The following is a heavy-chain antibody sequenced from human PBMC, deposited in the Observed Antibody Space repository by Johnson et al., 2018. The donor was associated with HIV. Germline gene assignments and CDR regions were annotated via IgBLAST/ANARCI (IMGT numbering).Heavy chain of an antibody. CDR1: GFTFDDYA. J-gene: IGHJ3*02. CDR2: ISWNSGSI. V-gene: IGHV3-9*01. D-gene: IGHD3-22*01. CDR3: ASGAPLPYYYDSSDDAFDI. Sequence: LVESGGCLVQPGRSLRLSCAASGFTFDDYAMHWVRQAPGKGLEWVSGISWNSGSIGYADSVKGRFTISRDNAKNTLYLQMNSLRAEDTAVYYCASGAPLPYYYDSSDDAFDIWGQGTMVTVSS.